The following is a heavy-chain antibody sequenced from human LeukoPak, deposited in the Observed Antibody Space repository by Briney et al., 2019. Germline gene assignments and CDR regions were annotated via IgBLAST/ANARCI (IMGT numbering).Heavy chain of an antibody. Sequence: GGSLRLSCTASGFTFSSYAMSWVRQAPGKGLEWVSAISGSGGSTYYADSVKGRFTLSRDTSKHTVYLQMISLRAEATAVYYCAKEKSGYDSPPFDPWGQGTLVTVSS. V-gene: IGHV3-23*01. CDR2: ISGSGGST. J-gene: IGHJ5*02. CDR3: AKEKSGYDSPPFDP. D-gene: IGHD5-12*01. CDR1: GFTFSSYA.